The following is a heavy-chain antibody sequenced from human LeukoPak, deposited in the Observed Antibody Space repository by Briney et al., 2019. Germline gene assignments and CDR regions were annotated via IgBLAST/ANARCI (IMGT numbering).Heavy chain of an antibody. CDR3: TTGYVGSPHDGF. CDR2: IKRNADGATT. CDR1: GFIFSGSY. D-gene: IGHD5-24*01. J-gene: IGHJ4*02. Sequence: PGGSLRLSCAASGFIFSGSYMNWVRQAPGKGLEWVGLIKRNADGATTDYAALVKGRFTISRDDSQNTLSLQMHSLKAEDTGVYFCTTGYVGSPHDGFWGQGTLVTVS. V-gene: IGHV3-15*01.